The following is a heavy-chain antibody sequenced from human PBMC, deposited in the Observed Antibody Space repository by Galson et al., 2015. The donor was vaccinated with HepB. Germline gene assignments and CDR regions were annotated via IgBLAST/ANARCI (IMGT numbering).Heavy chain of an antibody. V-gene: IGHV3-66*01. D-gene: IGHD6-13*01. CDR3: ARVRSYSRRHFDY. CDR1: GFTVSSNY. J-gene: IGHJ4*02. Sequence: SLRLSCAASGFTVSSNYMSWVRQAPGKGLEWVSVIYSGGSTYYADSVKGRFTISRDNSKNTLYLQMNSLRAEDTAVYYCARVRSYSRRHFDYWGQGTLVTVSS. CDR2: IYSGGST.